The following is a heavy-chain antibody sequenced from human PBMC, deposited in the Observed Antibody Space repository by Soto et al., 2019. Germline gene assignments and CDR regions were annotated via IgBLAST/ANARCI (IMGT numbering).Heavy chain of an antibody. CDR3: ARERELGYYDILTGDYYYNGMDV. J-gene: IGHJ6*02. Sequence: GASVKVSCKASGYTFTSYGISWVRQAPGQGLEWMGWISAYNGNTNYAQKLQGRVTMTTDTSTSTAYMELRSLRSDDTAVYYCARERELGYYDILTGDYYYNGMDVWGQGTTVTVS. V-gene: IGHV1-18*01. CDR2: ISAYNGNT. CDR1: GYTFTSYG. D-gene: IGHD3-9*01.